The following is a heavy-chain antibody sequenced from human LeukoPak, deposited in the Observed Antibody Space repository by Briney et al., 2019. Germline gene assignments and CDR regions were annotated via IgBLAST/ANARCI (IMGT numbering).Heavy chain of an antibody. V-gene: IGHV5-51*01. Sequence: GESLKISCQGSGYSFTSYWIGWVRQMPGKGLAWMGIIYPGDSDTRYSPSFQGQVTISADKSISTAYLQWSSLKASDTAMYYCARPRNIVVVTAILHDAFDIWGQGTMVTVSS. CDR2: IYPGDSDT. CDR1: GYSFTSYW. D-gene: IGHD2-21*02. CDR3: ARPRNIVVVTAILHDAFDI. J-gene: IGHJ3*02.